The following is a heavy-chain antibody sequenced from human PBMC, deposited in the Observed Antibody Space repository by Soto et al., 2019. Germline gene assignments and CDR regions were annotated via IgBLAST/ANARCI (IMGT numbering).Heavy chain of an antibody. D-gene: IGHD1-7*01. CDR3: GRESGETWDYEAS. Sequence: SETLSLTCGVYGGSFRNYYWIWVRQPPGKGLEWIGEVNHSGEATYNPSLKSRVTVSVDTSRNQFFLTLRSVTAADSAVYHCGRESGETWDYEASWGHGTPVTVSS. J-gene: IGHJ5*01. CDR2: VNHSGEA. V-gene: IGHV4-34*10. CDR1: GGSFRNYY.